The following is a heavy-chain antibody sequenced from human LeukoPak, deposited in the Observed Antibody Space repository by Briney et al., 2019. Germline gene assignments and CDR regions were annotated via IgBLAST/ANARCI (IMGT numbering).Heavy chain of an antibody. V-gene: IGHV4-61*02. D-gene: IGHD6-19*01. Sequence: SETLSLTCTVSGGSISSGSYYWSWIRQPAGKGLEWIGRIYTSGSTNYNPSLKSRVTMSVDTSKNQFSLKLSSVTAADTAVYYCARGRGQWLGTAFDYWGQGTLVTVSS. CDR1: GGSISSGSYY. CDR3: ARGRGQWLGTAFDY. CDR2: IYTSGST. J-gene: IGHJ4*02.